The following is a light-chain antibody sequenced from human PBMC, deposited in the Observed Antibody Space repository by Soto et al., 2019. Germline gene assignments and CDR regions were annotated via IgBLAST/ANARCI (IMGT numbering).Light chain of an antibody. CDR1: QPVLRSSNNKNH. V-gene: IGKV4-1*01. Sequence: DIVMTQSPDSLTVSLGERATINCKASQPVLRSSNNKNHLAWYQQKPTQSPKMLISWASTRESGVPDRFSGSGSGTEFTLTISSLQAEDAAVYYCQQYYDVPVTFGHGTRLEIK. CDR2: WAS. J-gene: IGKJ5*01. CDR3: QQYYDVPVT.